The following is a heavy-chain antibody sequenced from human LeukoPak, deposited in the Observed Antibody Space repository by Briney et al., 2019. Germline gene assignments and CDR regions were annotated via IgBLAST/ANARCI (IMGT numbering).Heavy chain of an antibody. Sequence: GRSLRLSRAASEFTFSAFWMSWVRQAPGKGLEWVANINQDGSAKYYVDSVKGRFTVSRDNAKNALYLQTNSLRAEDTAVYYCARLWGDATIFDFWGQGTLVTVSS. J-gene: IGHJ4*02. CDR2: INQDGSAK. CDR3: ARLWGDATIFDF. V-gene: IGHV3-7*01. D-gene: IGHD5-12*01. CDR1: EFTFSAFW.